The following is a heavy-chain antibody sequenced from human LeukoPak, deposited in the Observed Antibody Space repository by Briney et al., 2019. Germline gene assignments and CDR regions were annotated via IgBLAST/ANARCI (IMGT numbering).Heavy chain of an antibody. CDR1: AGSFSVYY. D-gene: IGHD1-26*01. CDR3: SRESGAFCPFGY. V-gene: IGHV4-34*01. CDR2: VSLAGQT. J-gene: IGHJ4*02. Sequence: SETLSLTCAVYAGSFSVYYWSWVRHPPGHALDWIGEVSLAGQTNYNPSLNGRVTMSLDESSNQLSLKLTSVTAADTAIYYCSRESGAFCPFGYWGQGTLVIVPS.